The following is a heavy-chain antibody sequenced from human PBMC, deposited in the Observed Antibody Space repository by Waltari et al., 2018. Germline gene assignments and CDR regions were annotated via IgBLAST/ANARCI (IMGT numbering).Heavy chain of an antibody. Sequence: EVQVVESGGDLIQPGGSLRLSCAASGFTVSDTYMTWVRQAPGKGLDGVATFFFTGNTHYADFVRGRFTISRDSSRNSVYLQMDNLRAEDTATYYCARVTVVARVSDVFDVWGQGTMITVSS. D-gene: IGHD6-6*01. CDR3: ARVTVVARVSDVFDV. CDR2: FFFTGNT. V-gene: IGHV3-53*01. CDR1: GFTVSDTY. J-gene: IGHJ3*01.